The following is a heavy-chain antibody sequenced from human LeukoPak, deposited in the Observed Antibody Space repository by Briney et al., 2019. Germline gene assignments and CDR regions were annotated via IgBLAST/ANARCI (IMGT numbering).Heavy chain of an antibody. CDR2: ISAYNGNT. V-gene: IGHV1-18*01. Sequence: ASVKVSCKASGYTFTIYGISRVRQAPGQGLEWMGWISAYNGNTNYAQKLQGRFTMTTDTSTSTAYMELRSLRSDDTAVYYCARIKGQWLVPIGYYYYGMDVWGQGTTVTVSS. CDR3: ARIKGQWLVPIGYYYYGMDV. D-gene: IGHD6-19*01. J-gene: IGHJ6*02. CDR1: GYTFTIYG.